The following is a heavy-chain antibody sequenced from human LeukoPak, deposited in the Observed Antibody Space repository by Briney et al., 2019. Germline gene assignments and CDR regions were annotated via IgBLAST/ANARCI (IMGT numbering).Heavy chain of an antibody. J-gene: IGHJ4*02. CDR3: ARLVPLGSGTLDY. CDR1: GFTFSTYA. D-gene: IGHD3-16*01. Sequence: AGGSLRLSCAASGFTFSTYAMHWVRQAPGKGLEYVSAISSNGGSTYYADSVKGRFAISRDNAKNTLYLQMGSLRADDMAVYYCARLVPLGSGTLDYWGQGTLVTVSS. V-gene: IGHV3-64*02. CDR2: ISSNGGST.